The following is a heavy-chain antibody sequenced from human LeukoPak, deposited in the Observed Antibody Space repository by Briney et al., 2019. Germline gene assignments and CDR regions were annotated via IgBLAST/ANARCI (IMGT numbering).Heavy chain of an antibody. Sequence: PGGSLRLSCAASGFTFSSYEMNWVRQAPGKGLEWVSYISSSGSTTYYADSVKGRFTISRDNAKNSLYLQMNSLRAEDTAVYYCARDGYDYVWGSYRYPLEYWGQGTLVTVSS. CDR3: ARDGYDYVWGSYRYPLEY. V-gene: IGHV3-48*03. CDR2: ISSSGSTT. D-gene: IGHD3-16*02. J-gene: IGHJ4*02. CDR1: GFTFSSYE.